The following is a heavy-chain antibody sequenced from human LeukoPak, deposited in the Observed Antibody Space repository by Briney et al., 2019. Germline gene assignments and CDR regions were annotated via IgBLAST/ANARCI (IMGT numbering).Heavy chain of an antibody. J-gene: IGHJ4*02. CDR3: ARGYCSSYRIDY. CDR1: GFTFSNYW. D-gene: IGHD6-6*01. Sequence: GGSLRLSCAASGFTFSNYWMHWVRQAPGKGLVWVSRINTDGSSTTYADSVKGRFTISRDNAKNTLYLQMNSLSAEDTAVYYCARGYCSSYRIDYWGQGTLVTVSS. V-gene: IGHV3-74*01. CDR2: INTDGSST.